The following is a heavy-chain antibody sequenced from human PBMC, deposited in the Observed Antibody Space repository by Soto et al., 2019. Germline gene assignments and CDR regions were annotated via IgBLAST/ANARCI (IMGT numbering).Heavy chain of an antibody. V-gene: IGHV1-69*02. CDR3: ATSYGSGYRAFDY. CDR1: GDTFSFYT. D-gene: IGHD3-10*01. Sequence: QVQLVQSGAELKKPGSSVKVSCKASGDTFSFYTINWVRQAPGLGLEWMGRVNPILSMSNYAQKLQGRVTMTADKSTRTAYMELRSLRSADTAFYYCATSYGSGYRAFDYWGQGALVTVSS. J-gene: IGHJ4*02. CDR2: VNPILSMS.